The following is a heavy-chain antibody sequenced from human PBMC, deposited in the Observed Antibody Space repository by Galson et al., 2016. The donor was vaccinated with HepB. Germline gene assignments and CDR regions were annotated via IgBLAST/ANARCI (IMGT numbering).Heavy chain of an antibody. V-gene: IGHV4-4*08. CDR1: GGSISSYF. Sequence: SETLSLTCNVSGGSISSYFWSWIRQSPGKGLEWIGYIYTSGSTNYSPSLKSRVTISVDTSKNQFSLKLRSVTAADTAFYHCARGVTGTPYFDFWGQGALVTVSS. CDR3: ARGVTGTPYFDF. J-gene: IGHJ4*02. CDR2: IYTSGST. D-gene: IGHD2-21*02.